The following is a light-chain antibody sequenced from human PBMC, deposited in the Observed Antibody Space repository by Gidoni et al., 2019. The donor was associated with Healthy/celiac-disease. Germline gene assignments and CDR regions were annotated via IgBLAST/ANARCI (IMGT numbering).Light chain of an antibody. Sequence: DIQLTQSPSSLSASVGDRVTITCQASLDISNYLNWYQQKPGKAPKLLIYDASNLETGVPSRFSGSGSGTDFTFTIRSLQPEDIATYYWQQYDNLPLTFGGGTKVEIK. V-gene: IGKV1-33*01. J-gene: IGKJ4*01. CDR3: QQYDNLPLT. CDR1: LDISNY. CDR2: DAS.